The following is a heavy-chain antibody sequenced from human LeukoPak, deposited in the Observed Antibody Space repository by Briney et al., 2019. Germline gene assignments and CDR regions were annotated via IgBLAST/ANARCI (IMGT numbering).Heavy chain of an antibody. J-gene: IGHJ4*02. CDR3: ARDDGRSGCAH. Sequence: PGGSLTLSCAGSGFIVSNNYMSWVRQAPGKGLEWVSGISGGGTAHYADSVMGRFTVSRDNSKNTLHLQMNSLRAEDTAVYYCARDDGRSGCAHWGQGTLVTVSS. CDR2: ISGGGTA. CDR1: GFIVSNNY. D-gene: IGHD3-3*01. V-gene: IGHV3-53*01.